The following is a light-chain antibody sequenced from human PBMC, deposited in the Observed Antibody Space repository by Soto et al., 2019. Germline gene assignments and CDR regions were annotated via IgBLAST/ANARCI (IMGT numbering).Light chain of an antibody. J-gene: IGLJ2*01. Sequence: QSALTQPPSASGSPGQSVTISCTGTSSDVGRYIYVSWYQQHPGKAPKLLIYEVSKRPSGVPDRFSGSKSGNTASLTVSGLQAEDEADYYCSSYAGSNNVLFGGGTQLTVL. CDR1: SSDVGRYIY. CDR3: SSYAGSNNVL. V-gene: IGLV2-8*01. CDR2: EVS.